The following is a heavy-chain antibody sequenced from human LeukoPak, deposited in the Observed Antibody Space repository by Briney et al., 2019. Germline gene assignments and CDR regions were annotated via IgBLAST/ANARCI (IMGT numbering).Heavy chain of an antibody. D-gene: IGHD2-8*01. CDR1: GGTFSSYA. Sequence: SVKVSCKASGGTFSSYAISWVRQAPGQGLEWMGRIIPIFGTANYAQKFQGRVTITTDESTSTAYMELSSLRSENTSVYYCARETKRHNGVCHTWGQGTLVTVSS. CDR2: IIPIFGTA. J-gene: IGHJ5*02. CDR3: ARETKRHNGVCHT. V-gene: IGHV1-69*05.